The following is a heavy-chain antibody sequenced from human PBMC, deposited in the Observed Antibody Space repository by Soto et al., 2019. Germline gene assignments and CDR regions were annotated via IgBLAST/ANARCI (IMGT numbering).Heavy chain of an antibody. J-gene: IGHJ5*02. CDR1: GGTFSSYT. Sequence: QVQLVQSGAEVKKPGSSVKVSCKASGGTFSSYTISWVRQAPGQGLEWMGRIIPILGIANYAQKFQGRVTITADKSTSTAYMELSSLRSEDTAVYYYARGSSGWGHNWFDPWGQGTLVTVSS. CDR3: ARGSSGWGHNWFDP. V-gene: IGHV1-69*02. D-gene: IGHD6-19*01. CDR2: IIPILGIA.